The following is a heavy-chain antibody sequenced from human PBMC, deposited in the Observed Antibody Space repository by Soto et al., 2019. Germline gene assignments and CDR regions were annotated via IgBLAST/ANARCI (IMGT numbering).Heavy chain of an antibody. J-gene: IGHJ4*02. CDR3: ARGWRGSSSSWYTHVGY. V-gene: IGHV1-2*02. Sequence: QVHLVQSGAEVKKPGASVKVSCKASGYSFTGYYIHWVRQARRHGLEWMGWMNPHSDGTNYAQKLQCRVTMTRDTSISTDYMELKSVRSDDTAVYYCARGWRGSSSSWYTHVGYWGQGTLVTVSS. CDR2: MNPHSDGT. D-gene: IGHD6-13*01. CDR1: GYSFTGYY.